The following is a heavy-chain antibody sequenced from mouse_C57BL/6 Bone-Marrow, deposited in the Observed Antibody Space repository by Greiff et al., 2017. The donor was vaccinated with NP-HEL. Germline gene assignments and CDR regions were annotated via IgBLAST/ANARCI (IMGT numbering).Heavy chain of an antibody. CDR1: GYTFTSYW. J-gene: IGHJ2*01. V-gene: IGHV1-53*01. Sequence: QVQLQQSGTELVKPGASLKLSCKASGYTFTSYWMHWVKQRPGQGLEWIGNINPSNGGTNYNEKFKSKATLTVDKSSSTAYMQLSSLTSEDSAVYYCASSSGYHYFDYWGQGTTLTVSS. D-gene: IGHD3-2*02. CDR2: INPSNGGT. CDR3: ASSSGYHYFDY.